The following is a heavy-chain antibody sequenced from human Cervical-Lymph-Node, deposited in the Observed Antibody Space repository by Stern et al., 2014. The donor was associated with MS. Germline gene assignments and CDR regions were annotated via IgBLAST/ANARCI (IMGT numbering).Heavy chain of an antibody. CDR2: IIPIFGTA. CDR1: GGTFRSYA. V-gene: IGHV1-69*01. Sequence: VQLVQSGAEVKKPGSSVKVSCKASGGTFRSYAINWVRQAPGQGLEWVGGIIPIFGTANYAQKFQGRVTITADDSTSTVYMELSSLRSEDTAVFYCARPTTVTVGTMDVWGQGTTVTVSS. J-gene: IGHJ6*02. CDR3: ARPTTVTVGTMDV. D-gene: IGHD4-17*01.